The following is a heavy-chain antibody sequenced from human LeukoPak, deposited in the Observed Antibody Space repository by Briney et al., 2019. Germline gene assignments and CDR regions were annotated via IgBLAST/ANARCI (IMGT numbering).Heavy chain of an antibody. J-gene: IGHJ2*01. CDR2: IGTAGDP. CDR1: GFTFSSYD. Sequence: RTGGSLRLSCAASGFTFSSYDMHWVRHATGKGLEWVAAIGTAGDPYYPGSVKGRFTISRENAKNSLYLQMNSLRAADTAVYYCARGGPLRRDLYFDLWGRGTLVTVSS. V-gene: IGHV3-13*05. D-gene: IGHD4-17*01. CDR3: ARGGPLRRDLYFDL.